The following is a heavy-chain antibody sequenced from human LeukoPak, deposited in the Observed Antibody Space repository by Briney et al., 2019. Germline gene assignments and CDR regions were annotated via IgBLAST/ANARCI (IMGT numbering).Heavy chain of an antibody. J-gene: IGHJ6*03. V-gene: IGHV1-46*01. CDR3: ARDQGPGFGELFRYYYYYMDV. Sequence: GASVKVSCKASGYTFTSYYMHWVRQAPGQGLEWMGIINPSGGSTSYAQKFQGRITMTRDMSTSTVYMELSSLRAEDTAVYYCARDQGPGFGELFRYYYYYMDVWGKGTTVTVSS. CDR1: GYTFTSYY. CDR2: INPSGGST. D-gene: IGHD3-10*01.